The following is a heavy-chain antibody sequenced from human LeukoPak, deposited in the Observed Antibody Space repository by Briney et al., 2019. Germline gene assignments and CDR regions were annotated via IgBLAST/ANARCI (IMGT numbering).Heavy chain of an antibody. CDR3: VRGRHYFDY. V-gene: IGHV3-23*01. CDR2: IVGSGYST. Sequence: GGSLRLSCAASGFTFGSYAMTRVRQAPGEGLDWVSAIVGSGYSTYYAASVKGRFTISRDNSKNTVYLQMDSLRAEDTAAYFCVRGRHYFDYWGQGALVTVSS. J-gene: IGHJ4*02. CDR1: GFTFGSYA. D-gene: IGHD5-24*01.